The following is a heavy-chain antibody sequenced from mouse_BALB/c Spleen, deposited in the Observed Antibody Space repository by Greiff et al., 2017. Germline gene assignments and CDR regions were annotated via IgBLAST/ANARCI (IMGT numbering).Heavy chain of an antibody. Sequence: VKLQQSGAELAKPGASVKMSCKASGYTFTSYWMHWVNQRPGQGLEWIGYINPSTGYTEYNQKFKDKATLTADKSSSTAYMQLSSLTSEDSAVYYSARQLGPYYYAMENWGEGTSDTASS. CDR1: GYTFTSYW. J-gene: IGHJ4*01. D-gene: IGHD3-2*01. CDR2: INPSTGYT. CDR3: ARQLGPYYYAMEN. V-gene: IGHV1-7*01.